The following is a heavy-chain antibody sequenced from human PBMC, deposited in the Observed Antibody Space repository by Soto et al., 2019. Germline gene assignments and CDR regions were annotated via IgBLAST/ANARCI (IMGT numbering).Heavy chain of an antibody. CDR2: INHSGST. Sequence: QVQLQQWGAGLLKPSETLSLTCAVYGGSFSGYYWSWIRQPPGKGLEWIGEINHSGSTNYNPSLKSRVTISVDTSKNQFSLRLRPVTAAVSAVYYCARGVPGDTAMALGYWGQGTLVTVSS. D-gene: IGHD5-18*01. V-gene: IGHV4-34*01. CDR1: GGSFSGYY. J-gene: IGHJ4*02. CDR3: ARGVPGDTAMALGY.